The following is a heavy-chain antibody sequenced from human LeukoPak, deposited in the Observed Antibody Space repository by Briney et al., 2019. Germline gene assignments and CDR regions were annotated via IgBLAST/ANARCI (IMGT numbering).Heavy chain of an antibody. J-gene: IGHJ4*02. V-gene: IGHV5-51*01. CDR2: IYPGDSDT. CDR1: GYSFTSYW. D-gene: IGHD3-22*01. CDR3: ARQSSGYYIFDY. Sequence: GESLKISCKSSGYSFTSYWIGWVRQMPGKGLEWMGIIYPGDSDTRYRPFFQGQVTISADKAISTAYLQWSSLKASDTAMYYCARQSSGYYIFDYWGQGTLLTVSS.